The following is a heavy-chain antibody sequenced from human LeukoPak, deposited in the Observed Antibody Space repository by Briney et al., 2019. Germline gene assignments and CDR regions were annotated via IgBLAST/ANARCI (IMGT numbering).Heavy chain of an antibody. CDR2: MNPNSGNT. J-gene: IGHJ5*02. V-gene: IGHV1-8*01. CDR1: GYTFTSYD. Sequence: ASVKVSCKASGYTFTSYDINWVRQATGQGLEWMGWMNPNSGNTGYAQKFQGRVTMTRNTSISTAYMELSSLRSEDTAVYYCARGTYYDFWSGYLGFNPWGQGTLVTVSS. D-gene: IGHD3-3*01. CDR3: ARGTYYDFWSGYLGFNP.